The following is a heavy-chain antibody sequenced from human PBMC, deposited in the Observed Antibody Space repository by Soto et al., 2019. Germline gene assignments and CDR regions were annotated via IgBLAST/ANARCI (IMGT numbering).Heavy chain of an antibody. V-gene: IGHV3-11*01. Sequence: QVQLVESGGGLVKPGGSLRISCAASGFTFSDYYMSWIRQAPGKGLEWVSYISSSGSTIYADSVKGRFTISRDNAKESLYLHMNSLRAEDTAVYYCEREFRGIITSGIDNWGQGTLVTVSS. J-gene: IGHJ4*02. CDR1: GFTFSDYY. CDR3: EREFRGIITSGIDN. D-gene: IGHD1-20*01. CDR2: ISSSGSTI.